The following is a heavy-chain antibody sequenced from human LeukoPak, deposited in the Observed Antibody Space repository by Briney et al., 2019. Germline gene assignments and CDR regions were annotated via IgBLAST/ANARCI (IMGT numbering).Heavy chain of an antibody. V-gene: IGHV1-8*01. CDR1: GYTFTSYD. Sequence: GASVKVSCKASGYTFTSYDINWVRHGPGQGLEWMGWMSPNSGNTGYAQKFQGRVTMTRNTSISTAYMELSSRRSEDTAVYYCARGRENSNWFDPWGQGTLVTVSS. J-gene: IGHJ5*02. D-gene: IGHD2/OR15-2a*01. CDR2: MSPNSGNT. CDR3: ARGRENSNWFDP.